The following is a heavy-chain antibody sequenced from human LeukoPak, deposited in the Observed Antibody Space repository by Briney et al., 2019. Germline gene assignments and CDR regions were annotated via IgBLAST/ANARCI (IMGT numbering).Heavy chain of an antibody. CDR1: GGSISSYY. Sequence: SETLSLTCTVSGGSISSYYWSWIRQPPGKGLEWIGYIYYSGSTYYNPSLKSRVTISVDTSKNQFSLNLSSVTAADTAAYYCARAGYSSGWYYFDYWGQGTLVTVSS. J-gene: IGHJ4*02. CDR2: IYYSGST. CDR3: ARAGYSSGWYYFDY. D-gene: IGHD6-19*01. V-gene: IGHV4-59*01.